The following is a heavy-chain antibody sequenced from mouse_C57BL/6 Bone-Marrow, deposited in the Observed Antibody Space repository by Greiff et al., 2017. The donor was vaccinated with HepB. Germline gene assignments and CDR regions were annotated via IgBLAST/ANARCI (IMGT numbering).Heavy chain of an antibody. Sequence: QVQLQQSGPVLVKPGASVKMSCKASGYTFTDYYMNWVKQRPGQGLEWIGWIFPGSGSTYYNEKFKGKATLTVDKSSSTAYMLLSSLTSEDSAVYFCARPDGSSPWFAYWGQGTLVTVSA. CDR2: IFPGSGST. J-gene: IGHJ3*01. CDR1: GYTFTDYY. CDR3: ARPDGSSPWFAY. V-gene: IGHV1-75*01. D-gene: IGHD1-1*01.